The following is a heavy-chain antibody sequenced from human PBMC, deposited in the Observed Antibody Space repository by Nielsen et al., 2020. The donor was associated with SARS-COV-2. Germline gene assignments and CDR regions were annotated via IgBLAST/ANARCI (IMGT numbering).Heavy chain of an antibody. D-gene: IGHD3-9*01. CDR1: GFTFSDYW. Sequence: GESLKISCAASGFTFSDYWMSWVRQAPGKGLEWVAKTKEDGSEKHYVDSVKGRFTISRDNAKNSLYLQMNSLRAEDTALYYCAKSHFVSIDWLLSPGFDYWGQGTLVTVSS. CDR2: TKEDGSEK. J-gene: IGHJ4*02. V-gene: IGHV3-7*03. CDR3: AKSHFVSIDWLLSPGFDY.